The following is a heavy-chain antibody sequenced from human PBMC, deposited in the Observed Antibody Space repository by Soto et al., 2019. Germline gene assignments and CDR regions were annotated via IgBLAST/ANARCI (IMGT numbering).Heavy chain of an antibody. V-gene: IGHV4-39*01. D-gene: IGHD2-2*01. CDR2: FHYSGRT. J-gene: IGHJ6*02. CDR3: ARLAGYCSGTSCYGYYGMDV. Sequence: QLHLLESGPGLVKPSETLSLTCSVSGGSISSGPYSWGWIRQPPGKGLEWIGTFHYSGRTYYSPSLESRVTISVDTSKNQFSLKVSSVTAADSAVFYCARLAGYCSGTSCYGYYGMDVWGQGTPVTVSS. CDR1: GGSISSGPYS.